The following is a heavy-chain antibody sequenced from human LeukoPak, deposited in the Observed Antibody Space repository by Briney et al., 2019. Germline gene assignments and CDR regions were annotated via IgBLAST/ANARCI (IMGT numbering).Heavy chain of an antibody. CDR2: MKHDGIEK. Sequence: GGSLRLSRVASGFSFGSYWMAWVRQAPGKGLEWVANMKHDGIEKYHVDSVKGRFTISRDNTKNSLYLHMSSLRVEDTAVYYCAREISGYSHWGQGTLVTVSS. CDR1: GFSFGSYW. J-gene: IGHJ1*01. D-gene: IGHD3-22*01. CDR3: AREISGYSH. V-gene: IGHV3-7*05.